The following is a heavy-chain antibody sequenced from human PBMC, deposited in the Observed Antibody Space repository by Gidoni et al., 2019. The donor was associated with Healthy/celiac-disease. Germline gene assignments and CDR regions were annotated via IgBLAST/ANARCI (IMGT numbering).Heavy chain of an antibody. CDR2: IYSGGST. Sequence: EVQLVESGGGLVQPGGSLRLSCAASGFTVSSNYMRWVRQAPGKGLEWVSVIYSGGSTYYADSVKGRFTISRDNSKNTLYLQMNSLRAEDTAVYYCARDSLEYSSSWYRGYYGMDVWGQGTTVTVSS. CDR3: ARDSLEYSSSWYRGYYGMDV. D-gene: IGHD6-13*01. J-gene: IGHJ6*02. V-gene: IGHV3-66*02. CDR1: GFTVSSNY.